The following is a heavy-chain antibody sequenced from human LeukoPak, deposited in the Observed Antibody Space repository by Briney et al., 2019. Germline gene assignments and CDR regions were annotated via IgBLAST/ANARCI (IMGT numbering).Heavy chain of an antibody. Sequence: SDTLSLTCTVYGGSLSFYYWAWTRQPPGGGLECIVEINPGGGTNYNPPLKSRVTMSKDTSKNHFSLKLNSVTAADTAVYYCVTRTDWAQGTLVTVSS. D-gene: IGHD1-14*01. CDR1: GGSLSFYY. CDR3: VTRTD. V-gene: IGHV4-34*01. CDR2: INPGGGT. J-gene: IGHJ4*02.